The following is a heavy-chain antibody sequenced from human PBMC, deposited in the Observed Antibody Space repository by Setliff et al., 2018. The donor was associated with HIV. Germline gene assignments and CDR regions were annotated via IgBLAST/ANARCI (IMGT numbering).Heavy chain of an antibody. CDR1: GYSSTNYW. V-gene: IGHV5-51*01. D-gene: IGHD2-21*01. Sequence: PGASLKISCKGSGYSSTNYWIGWVRQMPGKGLEWMGIIYPGDSDTRYSPSFHGQVTISADKSIITAYLQWSSLKASDTAMYYCARLTRVIDNRAYALDIWGQGTMVTVSS. CDR2: IYPGDSDT. CDR3: ARLTRVIDNRAYALDI. J-gene: IGHJ3*02.